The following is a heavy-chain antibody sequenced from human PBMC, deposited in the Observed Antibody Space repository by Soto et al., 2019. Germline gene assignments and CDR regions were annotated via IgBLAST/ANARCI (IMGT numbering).Heavy chain of an antibody. V-gene: IGHV1-69*01. CDR1: GGTFSSYA. J-gene: IGHJ6*02. D-gene: IGHD2-15*01. Sequence: QVQLVQSGAEVKKPGSSVKVSCKASGGTFSSYAISWVRQAPGQGLEWMGGIIPIFGTANYAQKFQGRVTITADESTSTAYMELSSLRSEDTAVYYCARDEVRKDIVVVVAARNYGMDVWGQGTTVTVSS. CDR3: ARDEVRKDIVVVVAARNYGMDV. CDR2: IIPIFGTA.